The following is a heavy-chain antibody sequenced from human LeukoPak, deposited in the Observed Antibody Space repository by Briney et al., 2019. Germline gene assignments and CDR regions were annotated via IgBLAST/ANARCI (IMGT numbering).Heavy chain of an antibody. CDR1: GGSFSGYY. Sequence: PSETLSLTCAVYGGSFSGYYWSWIRQPPGKGLEWIGEINHSGSTNYNPSLKSRVTISVDTTKNQFSLKLSSVTAADTAVYYCARGRGSSDYWGQGTLVTVSS. D-gene: IGHD3-16*01. CDR3: ARGRGSSDY. J-gene: IGHJ4*02. CDR2: INHSGST. V-gene: IGHV4-34*01.